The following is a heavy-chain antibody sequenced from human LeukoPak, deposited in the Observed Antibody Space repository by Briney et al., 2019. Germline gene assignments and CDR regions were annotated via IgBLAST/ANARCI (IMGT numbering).Heavy chain of an antibody. J-gene: IGHJ6*03. V-gene: IGHV3-53*01. CDR3: ARNSGSYFGYYYYYMDV. D-gene: IGHD1-26*01. CDR1: GFTVSSNY. CDR2: IYSGGST. Sequence: GGSLRLSCAASGFTVSSNYMSWVRQAPGKGLEWVSVIYSGGSTYYADSVKGRFTISRDNSKNTLYLQMNSLRAEDTAVYYCARNSGSYFGYYYYYMDVWGKGTTVTVPS.